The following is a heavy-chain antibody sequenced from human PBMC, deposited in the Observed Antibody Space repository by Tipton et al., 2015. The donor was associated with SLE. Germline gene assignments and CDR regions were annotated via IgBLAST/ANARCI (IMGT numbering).Heavy chain of an antibody. V-gene: IGHV4-34*01. J-gene: IGHJ4*02. CDR3: ARGLPDFDY. CDR2: INHSGST. CDR1: GGSFSGYY. Sequence: TLSLIRAVYGGSFSGYYWSWIRQPPGKGLEWIGEINHSGSTNYNPSLKSRVTISVDTSKNQFPLKLSSVTAADTAVYYCARGLPDFDYWGQGTLVTVSS.